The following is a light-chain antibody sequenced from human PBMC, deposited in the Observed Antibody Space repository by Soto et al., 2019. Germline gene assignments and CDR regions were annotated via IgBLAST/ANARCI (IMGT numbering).Light chain of an antibody. Sequence: DIQMTQSPSTLSACVGDRVTITCRASQSISSWLAWYQQRPGKAPKLLIYKASNLESGVPSRFSGSGSGTELTLPISSLHPDDFATYYCQQYYTYPWTFVPGTKVEIK. V-gene: IGKV1-5*03. J-gene: IGKJ1*01. CDR3: QQYYTYPWT. CDR1: QSISSW. CDR2: KAS.